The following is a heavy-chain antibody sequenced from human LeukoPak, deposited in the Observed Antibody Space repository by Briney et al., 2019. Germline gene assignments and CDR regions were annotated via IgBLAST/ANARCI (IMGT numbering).Heavy chain of an antibody. CDR3: LSGSWYFDY. CDR1: GFTFSRYW. D-gene: IGHD6-19*01. V-gene: IGHV3-74*03. CDR2: INSDGSDT. Sequence: PGGSLRLSCAASGFTFSRYWMHWVRQAPGKGLVWVSRINSDGSDTTYADSVKGRFTISRDHAKNTLYLQVNSLGAEDTAVYYCLSGSWYFDYWGQGTLVTVSS. J-gene: IGHJ4*02.